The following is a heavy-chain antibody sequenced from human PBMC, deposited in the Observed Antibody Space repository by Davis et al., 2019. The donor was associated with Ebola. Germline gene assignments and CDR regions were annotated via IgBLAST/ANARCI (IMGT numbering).Heavy chain of an antibody. D-gene: IGHD2-15*01. V-gene: IGHV1-2*04. CDR1: GYTFTGYY. CDR2: INPNSGGT. J-gene: IGHJ6*02. CDR3: ARRLYCSGGSCYEYYYGMDV. Sequence: AASVKVSCKASGYTFTGYYMHWVRQAPGQGLEWMGWINPNSGGTNYAQKFQGWVTMTRDTSTSTVYMELSSLRSEDTAVYYCARRLYCSGGSCYEYYYGMDVWGQGTTVTVSS.